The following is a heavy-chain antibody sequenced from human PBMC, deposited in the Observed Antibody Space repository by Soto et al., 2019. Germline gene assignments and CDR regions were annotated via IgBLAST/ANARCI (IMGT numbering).Heavy chain of an antibody. V-gene: IGHV1-69*02. J-gene: IGHJ4*02. D-gene: IGHD4-4*01. CDR1: GGTFSSYT. CDR2: IIPILGIA. CDR3: ARGGSNYPMYYFDC. Sequence: QVQLVQSGAEVKKPGSSVKVSCKASGGTFSSYTISWVRQAPGQGLEWMGRIIPILGIANYAQKFQGRVTITADKSTSTAYMGLSSLRSEDTAVYYCARGGSNYPMYYFDCWGQGTLFTVSS.